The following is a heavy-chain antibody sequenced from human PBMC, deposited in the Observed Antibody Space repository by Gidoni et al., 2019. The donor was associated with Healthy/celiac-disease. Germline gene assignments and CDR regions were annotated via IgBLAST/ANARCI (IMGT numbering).Heavy chain of an antibody. CDR1: GFTFSSSA. CDR3: ARGPRRQLWLRGGTFDY. V-gene: IGHV3-30-3*01. J-gene: IGHJ4*02. Sequence: QVQLVESGGGVVQPGRSLRLSCAASGFTFSSSAMPWVRQAPGKGLEWVAAISYDGSNKYYADSVKGRFTISRDNSKNTLYLQMNSLRAEDTAVYYCARGPRRQLWLRGGTFDYWGQGTLVTVSS. D-gene: IGHD5-18*01. CDR2: ISYDGSNK.